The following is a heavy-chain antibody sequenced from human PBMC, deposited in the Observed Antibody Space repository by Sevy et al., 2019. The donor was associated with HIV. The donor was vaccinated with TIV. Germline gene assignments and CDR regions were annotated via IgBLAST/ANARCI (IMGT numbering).Heavy chain of an antibody. V-gene: IGHV3-30*18. Sequence: GGSLRLSCAGSGFTFRSYGIHWVRQSPGKGLEWVAFISFDGRNKYSADSVKGRFTVSRDNSNNAVYLQMNNLRTEDTAMYYCAKDILGDNSPWFFFDYWGQGTQVTVSS. J-gene: IGHJ4*02. CDR3: AKDILGDNSPWFFFDY. D-gene: IGHD4-4*01. CDR2: ISFDGRNK. CDR1: GFTFRSYG.